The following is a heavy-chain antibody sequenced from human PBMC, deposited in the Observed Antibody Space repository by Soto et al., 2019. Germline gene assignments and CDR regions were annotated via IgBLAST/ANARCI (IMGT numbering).Heavy chain of an antibody. V-gene: IGHV3-30*18. CDR3: AKPTWADDSSGYHAFDI. J-gene: IGHJ3*02. Sequence: PGGSLRLSCAASGFTFSSYIMNWVRQAPGKGLEWVAVISYDGSNKYYADSVKGRFTISRDNSKNTLYLQMNSLRAEDTAVYYCAKPTWADDSSGYHAFDIWGQGTMVTVSS. CDR2: ISYDGSNK. D-gene: IGHD3-22*01. CDR1: GFTFSSYI.